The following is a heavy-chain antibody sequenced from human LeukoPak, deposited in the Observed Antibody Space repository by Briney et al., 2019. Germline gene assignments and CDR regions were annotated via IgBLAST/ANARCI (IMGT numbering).Heavy chain of an antibody. V-gene: IGHV3-33*01. Sequence: PGGSLRLSCAASGFTFSSYGMHWVRQAPGKGLEWVAVIWYDGSNKYYADSVKGRFTISRDNSKNTLYLQMNSLRAEDTAVYYCARDTPHNYYDSSGLDAFDIWGQGTMVTVS. J-gene: IGHJ3*02. CDR3: ARDTPHNYYDSSGLDAFDI. D-gene: IGHD3-22*01. CDR1: GFTFSSYG. CDR2: IWYDGSNK.